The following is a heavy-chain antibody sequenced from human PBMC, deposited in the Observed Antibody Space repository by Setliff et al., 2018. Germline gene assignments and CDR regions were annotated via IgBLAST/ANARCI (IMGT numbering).Heavy chain of an antibody. J-gene: IGHJ4*02. CDR3: AKYVKKFAHFDY. D-gene: IGHD3-16*01. Sequence: PGGSLRLSCAASGFAFNNYPMGWVRQAPGKGLEWVSGISDDGGGTYYADSVKGRFTISRDNSKNTLYLQMSSLRAEDTAVYYCAKYVKKFAHFDYWGQGTLVTVSS. V-gene: IGHV3-23*01. CDR2: ISDDGGGT. CDR1: GFAFNNYP.